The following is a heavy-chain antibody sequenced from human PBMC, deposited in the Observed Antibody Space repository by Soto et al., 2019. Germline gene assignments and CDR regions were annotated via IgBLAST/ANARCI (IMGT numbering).Heavy chain of an antibody. CDR2: IYYSGST. Sequence: SETLSLTSTVSGGSNSSYYWSWIRQPPGKGLEWIGYIYYSGSTNYNPSLKSRVTISVDTSKNQFSLKLSSVTAADTAVYYCARHPSTTDNWFDPWGQGTLVTVSS. CDR1: GGSNSSYY. D-gene: IGHD1-1*01. V-gene: IGHV4-59*08. J-gene: IGHJ5*02. CDR3: ARHPSTTDNWFDP.